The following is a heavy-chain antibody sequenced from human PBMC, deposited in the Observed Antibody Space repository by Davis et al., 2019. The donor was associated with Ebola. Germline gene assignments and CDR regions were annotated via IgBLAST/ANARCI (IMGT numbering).Heavy chain of an antibody. J-gene: IGHJ3*02. Sequence: PGGSLRLSCAASGFSFSSYGMNWVRQAPGKGLEWVSGISISGGRIYYADSVKGRFTISRDNSKNTVYLQMNSLRAEDTAVYYCAKDLIWRYDDRNGYLPDAFDIWGQGTMVTVSS. CDR1: GFSFSSYG. CDR2: ISISGGRI. D-gene: IGHD3-22*01. CDR3: AKDLIWRYDDRNGYLPDAFDI. V-gene: IGHV3-23*01.